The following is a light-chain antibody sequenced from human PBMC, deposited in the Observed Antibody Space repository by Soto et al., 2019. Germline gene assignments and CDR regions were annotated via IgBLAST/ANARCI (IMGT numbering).Light chain of an antibody. CDR2: GNS. CDR3: ESYDSSLSGSSYV. CDR1: SSNIGAGYD. V-gene: IGLV1-40*01. J-gene: IGLJ1*01. Sequence: QSVLTQPPSVSGAPGQRVTISCTGSSSNIGAGYDVHWYQQLPGTAPKLLIYGNSNRPSGVPDRFSGSKSGTSASLAITGLQAEDEAYYCRESYDSSLSGSSYVFGTETKVTVL.